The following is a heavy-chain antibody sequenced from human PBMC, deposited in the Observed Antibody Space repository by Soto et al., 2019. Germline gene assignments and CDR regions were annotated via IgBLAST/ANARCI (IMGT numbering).Heavy chain of an antibody. J-gene: IGHJ6*02. CDR3: ARTRTSSHYYDRDG. CDR2: IYPGDSGT. CDR1: VYSFTTYW. V-gene: IGHV5-51*01. Sequence: GESLKISCEGTVYSFTTYWIAWVRQIPWKGLEWMGIIYPGDSGTRYRPSFQGQVTISADKSISTAYLQWSSLKASDSAMYYCARTRTSSHYYDRDGWGRDTTVTASS. D-gene: IGHD6-13*01.